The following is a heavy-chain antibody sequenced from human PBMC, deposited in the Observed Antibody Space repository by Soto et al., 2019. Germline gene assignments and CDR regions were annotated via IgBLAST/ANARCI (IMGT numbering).Heavy chain of an antibody. V-gene: IGHV3-21*01. J-gene: IGHJ6*02. CDR2: ISSSSSYS. Sequence: VGASRLSCEATVFRYTDHPMQWVRQAPGRRLEWVSSISSSSSYSYYSDSVKSRFTISRDNAKMTLYLQMNSLKAEDTAVYYCARDAIKSPGINYHGMDVWGQGTTVTLSS. CDR1: VFRYTDHP. D-gene: IGHD1-1*01. CDR3: ARDAIKSPGINYHGMDV.